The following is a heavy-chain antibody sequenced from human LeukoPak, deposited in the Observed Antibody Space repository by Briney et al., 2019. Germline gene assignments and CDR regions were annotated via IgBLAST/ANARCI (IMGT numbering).Heavy chain of an antibody. CDR2: IYPGDSTT. J-gene: IGHJ6*03. CDR1: GYTFANYW. V-gene: IGHV5-51*01. D-gene: IGHD6-6*01. Sequence: GESLKISCKGSGYTFANYWIGWVRQMPEKGLEWMGVIYPGDSTTKYSPSFQGQVTISVDRSISTVYLQWNSLKASDTAMYYCATSSRGYFYYYMDVWGKGTTVAVSS. CDR3: ATSSRGYFYYYMDV.